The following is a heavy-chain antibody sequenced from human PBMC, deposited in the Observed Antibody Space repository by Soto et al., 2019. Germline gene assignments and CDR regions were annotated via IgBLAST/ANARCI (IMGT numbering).Heavy chain of an antibody. CDR2: ISSNGGST. CDR3: ARTGDYYDSSGYGMDV. V-gene: IGHV3-64*01. D-gene: IGHD3-22*01. CDR1: GFTFSNYA. J-gene: IGHJ6*02. Sequence: EVQLVESGGGLVQPGGSLRLSCAASGFTFSNYAMHWVRQAPGKGLEYVSVISSNGGSTYYENSVKGRFTISRDNSKNTLYLQMGSLRAEDMAVYYCARTGDYYDSSGYGMDVWGQGTTVTVSS.